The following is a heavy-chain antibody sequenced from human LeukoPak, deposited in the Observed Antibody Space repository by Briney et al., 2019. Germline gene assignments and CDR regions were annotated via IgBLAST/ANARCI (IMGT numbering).Heavy chain of an antibody. CDR1: GGSFSGYY. CDR3: ARGSGFDI. Sequence: SETLSLTCAVYGGSFSGYYWIWIRQPPGKGLEWIGEINHSGSTNYNPSLKSRLTISVDTSKNQFSLKLSSVTAADTAVYYCARGSGFDIWGQGTMVTVSS. J-gene: IGHJ3*02. CDR2: INHSGST. D-gene: IGHD3-10*01. V-gene: IGHV4-34*01.